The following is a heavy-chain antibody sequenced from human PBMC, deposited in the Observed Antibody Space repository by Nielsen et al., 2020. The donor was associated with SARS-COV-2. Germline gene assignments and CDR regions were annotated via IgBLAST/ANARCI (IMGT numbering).Heavy chain of an antibody. V-gene: IGHV3-7*03. CDR2: IKQDGSEK. CDR3: ARGLRDILTESHYFDN. D-gene: IGHD3-9*01. J-gene: IGHJ4*02. Sequence: GESLKISCAASGFTFSSYWMSWVRQAPGKGLEWVANIKQDGSEKYYVDSVKGRFTISRHSSENTLFLEMSSLRLEDTAVYYCARGLRDILTESHYFDNWGQGTLVTVSS. CDR1: GFTFSSYW.